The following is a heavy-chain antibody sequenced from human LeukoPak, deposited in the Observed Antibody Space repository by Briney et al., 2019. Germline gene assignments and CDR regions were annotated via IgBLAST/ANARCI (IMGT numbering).Heavy chain of an antibody. CDR2: IYPGDSDT. J-gene: IGHJ4*02. CDR1: GYRFTTYW. D-gene: IGHD3-22*01. Sequence: GESLKISCKSSGYRFTTYWIGWVRQMPGKGLECMGIIYPGDSDTRYSPSFQGQVTISVDKSISTAYLQWSSLTASDTAIYYCARSVESSAPSPFDYWGQGTLVTVSS. V-gene: IGHV5-51*01. CDR3: ARSVESSAPSPFDY.